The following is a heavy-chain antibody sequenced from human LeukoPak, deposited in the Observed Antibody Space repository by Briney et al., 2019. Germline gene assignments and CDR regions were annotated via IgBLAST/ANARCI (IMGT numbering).Heavy chain of an antibody. CDR3: AGGTYYGSGSRPGYFDH. V-gene: IGHV1-69*04. CDR2: IIPILGIA. Sequence: ASVKVSCKASGGTFSSYAISWVRQAPGQGLEWMGRIIPILGIANYAQKFQGRVTITADKSTSTAYMELSSLRSEDTAVYYCAGGTYYGSGSRPGYFDHWGQGTLVTVSS. CDR1: GGTFSSYA. D-gene: IGHD3-10*01. J-gene: IGHJ4*02.